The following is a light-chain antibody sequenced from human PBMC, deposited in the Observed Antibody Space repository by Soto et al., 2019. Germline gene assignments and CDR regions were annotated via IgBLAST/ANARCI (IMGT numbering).Light chain of an antibody. CDR2: GAS. CDR1: QTISND. V-gene: IGKV3-15*01. Sequence: EVVMTQSPATVSASPGEGVTLSCRASQTISNDLAWYQQKPGQAPRLLIYGASTRATGVPARFSGGGSGTEFTLNISSLQSEDFAFYYCQQNNKWPPVTFGGGTKVEIK. J-gene: IGKJ4*01. CDR3: QQNNKWPPVT.